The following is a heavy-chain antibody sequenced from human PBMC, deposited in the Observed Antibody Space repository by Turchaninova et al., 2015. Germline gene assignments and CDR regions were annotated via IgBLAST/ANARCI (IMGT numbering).Heavy chain of an antibody. V-gene: IGHV3-74*03. CDR3: ATISGVPDY. CDR1: GFTFSTFW. D-gene: IGHD4/OR15-4a*01. CDR2: TSTDGSIT. Sequence: EVPLVGSGGGLVRRGGSLGRSCAASGFTFSTFWMHWVRQAPGKGLEWVSRTSTDGSITTYADSVRGRFTVSRDNAKNTVDLQMNSLRVEDTAVYYCATISGVPDYWGQGTLVSVSS. J-gene: IGHJ4*02.